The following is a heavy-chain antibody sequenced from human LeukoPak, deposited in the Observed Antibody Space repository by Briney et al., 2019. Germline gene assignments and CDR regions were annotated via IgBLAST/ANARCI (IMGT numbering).Heavy chain of an antibody. J-gene: IGHJ5*02. CDR2: ITHSGST. V-gene: IGHV4-34*01. CDR1: GGSLSGYY. Sequence: SETLSLMCAVYGGSLSGYYWSWIRQPPGKGLEWIGEITHSGSTNYNPSLKSRVTISLDTSKKQLSLKLSSVTAADTAVYYCARTIGLMVYAGMLDWFDPWGQGTLVTVSS. D-gene: IGHD2-8*01. CDR3: ARTIGLMVYAGMLDWFDP.